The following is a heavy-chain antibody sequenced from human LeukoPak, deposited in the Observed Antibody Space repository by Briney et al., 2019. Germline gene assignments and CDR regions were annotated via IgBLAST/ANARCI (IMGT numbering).Heavy chain of an antibody. CDR2: ISGSGGST. Sequence: GGSLRLSCAASGFTFSSDAMSWVRQAPGKGLEWVSAISGSGGSTYYADSVKGRFTISRDNSKNTLYLQMNSLRAEDTAVYYCAKDPIIAAAGTWFDYWGQGTLVTVSS. CDR3: AKDPIIAAAGTWFDY. D-gene: IGHD6-13*01. CDR1: GFTFSSDA. J-gene: IGHJ4*02. V-gene: IGHV3-23*01.